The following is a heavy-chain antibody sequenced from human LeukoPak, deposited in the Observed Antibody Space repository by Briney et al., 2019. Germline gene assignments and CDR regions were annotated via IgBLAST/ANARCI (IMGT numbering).Heavy chain of an antibody. Sequence: SETLSLTCTVSGGSISSYYWSWIRQPPGKGLEWIGSIYYSGSTYYNPSLKSRVTISVDTSKNQFSLKLSSVTAADTAVYYCARQMITSYYYDSSGSRAFDIWGQGTMVTVSS. CDR1: GGSISSYY. CDR2: IYYSGST. D-gene: IGHD3-22*01. V-gene: IGHV4-59*05. CDR3: ARQMITSYYYDSSGSRAFDI. J-gene: IGHJ3*02.